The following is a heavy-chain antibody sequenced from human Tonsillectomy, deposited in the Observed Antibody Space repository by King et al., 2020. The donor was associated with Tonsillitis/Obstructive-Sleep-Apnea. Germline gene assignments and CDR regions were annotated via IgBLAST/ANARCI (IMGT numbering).Heavy chain of an antibody. V-gene: IGHV3-53*04. Sequence: QLVQSGGGLVQPGGSLRLSCAASGFTVSTNYVTWVRQAPGKGLEWVSVIYSNGSTYYADSVKGRFTISRHNSKNTQFLQMNSLRAEDTAVYYCARMGFGEFFYYYYMDVWGKGTTVTVSS. D-gene: IGHD3-10*01. CDR3: ARMGFGEFFYYYYMDV. CDR1: GFTVSTNY. J-gene: IGHJ6*03. CDR2: IYSNGST.